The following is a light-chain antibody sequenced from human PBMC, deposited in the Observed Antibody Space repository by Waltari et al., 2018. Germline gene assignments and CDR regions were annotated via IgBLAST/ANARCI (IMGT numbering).Light chain of an antibody. CDR3: ATWDDSLSGRV. Sequence: QSVLTHPPSTSGTPGQRATISCSGSTSNTGTNTVTWYQLLPGTAPKTVIFANYHRPSGVPDRFSASKSGTSASLVISGLQSEDEADYFCATWDDSLSGRVFGGGTKVTVL. CDR1: TSNTGTNT. J-gene: IGLJ3*02. CDR2: ANY. V-gene: IGLV1-44*01.